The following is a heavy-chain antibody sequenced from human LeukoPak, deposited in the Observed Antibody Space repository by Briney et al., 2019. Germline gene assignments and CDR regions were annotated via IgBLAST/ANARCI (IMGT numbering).Heavy chain of an antibody. CDR1: GGSISSGSYY. Sequence: PSETLSLTCTVSGGSISSGSYYWGWIRQPPGKGLEWIGTIYNTDTTYSKPSLKSRVTISLDTSKNQFSLKLSSVTAADTAVYNCARHSTGWAHAFDIWGQGTMVTVSS. CDR2: IYNTDTT. CDR3: ARHSTGWAHAFDI. J-gene: IGHJ3*02. D-gene: IGHD6-19*01. V-gene: IGHV4-39*01.